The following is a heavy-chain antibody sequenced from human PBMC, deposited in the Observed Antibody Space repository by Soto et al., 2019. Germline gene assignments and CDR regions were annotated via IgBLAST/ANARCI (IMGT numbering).Heavy chain of an antibody. V-gene: IGHV1-18*01. D-gene: IGHD2-15*01. CDR3: AREGLLGY. CDR1: GYAFTTYG. Sequence: QVRLVQSGAEVKQPGASVKVSCKASGYAFTTYGFSWVRQAPGQGLEWMGWISAYNGNKNYAQNLQGRVTMTTDTYTSTAYMELRNLRSEDTAIYYCAREGLLGYWGQGTLVTVSS. J-gene: IGHJ4*02. CDR2: ISAYNGNK.